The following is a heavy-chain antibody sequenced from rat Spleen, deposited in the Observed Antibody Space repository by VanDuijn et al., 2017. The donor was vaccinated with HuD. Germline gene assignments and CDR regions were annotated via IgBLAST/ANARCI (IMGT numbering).Heavy chain of an antibody. J-gene: IGHJ3*01. Sequence: EVQLVESGGGLVQPGRSMKLSCAAAGCTFSNYGMAWVRQTPTKGLEWVSSISSDGGYTYYPDSVKGRFTIPRDKAENILYLQIDSLRSEDTATYYCATSEGVHYYLPFAYWGQGTLVTVSS. CDR1: GCTFSNYG. D-gene: IGHD1-1*01. CDR3: ATSEGVHYYLPFAY. CDR2: ISSDGGYT. V-gene: IGHV5S13*01.